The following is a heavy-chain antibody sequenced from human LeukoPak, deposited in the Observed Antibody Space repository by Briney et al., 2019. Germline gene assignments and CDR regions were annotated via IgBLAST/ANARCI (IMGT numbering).Heavy chain of an antibody. CDR3: ARRVVGTGWGQENWLDP. Sequence: PSETLSLTCTVSGASISNFYWYWIRQSPGKGLESIGHIRYGGRTNYNPSLESRLTKSLDTSKNQVSLTLSSVTAADTAVYFCARRVVGTGWGQENWLDPWGQGTLVTVSS. V-gene: IGHV4-59*01. CDR1: GASISNFY. J-gene: IGHJ5*02. D-gene: IGHD1-26*01. CDR2: IRYGGRT.